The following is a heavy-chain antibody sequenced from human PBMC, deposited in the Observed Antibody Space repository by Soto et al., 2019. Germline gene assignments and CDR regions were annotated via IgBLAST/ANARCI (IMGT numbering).Heavy chain of an antibody. J-gene: IGHJ6*02. CDR2: IDPSNSYT. CDR3: ARSDGMDV. Sequence: GESLKISCKGSGYSFSTYYITWVRQMPGKGLEWMGRIDPSNSYTNYSPSFQGHLTLSADKSINTAYLHWSSLKASDTAVYYCARSDGMDVWGRGTTVTSP. CDR1: GYSFSTYY. V-gene: IGHV5-10-1*01.